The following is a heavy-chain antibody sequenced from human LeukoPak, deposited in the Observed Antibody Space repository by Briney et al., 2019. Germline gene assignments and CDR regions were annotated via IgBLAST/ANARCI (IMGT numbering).Heavy chain of an antibody. J-gene: IGHJ1*01. CDR2: INHGGST. CDR1: GGSLSAYY. V-gene: IGHV4-34*01. CDR3: ARYLDYGGNSRVFQH. Sequence: SETLSLTCAVYGGSLSAYYWTWIRQPPGKGLEWIGEINHGGSTNYNPSLKSRVTISVDTSKNQFSLKRSSVTAADTAVYYCARYLDYGGNSRVFQHWGQGTLVTVSS. D-gene: IGHD4-23*01.